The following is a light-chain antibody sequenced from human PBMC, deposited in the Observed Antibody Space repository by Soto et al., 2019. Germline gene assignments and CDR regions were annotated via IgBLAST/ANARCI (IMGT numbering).Light chain of an antibody. V-gene: IGLV2-14*01. CDR1: SSDVGGYDY. Sequence: QSALTQPASVSGSPGQSVTISCTGTSSDVGGYDYVSWYQHHPGKAPKLVIYDVTYRPSGVSDRFSGSKSANTASLTISGLQAEVEADYYCISYTSSSTDGFGTWTKVTVL. J-gene: IGLJ1*01. CDR3: ISYTSSSTDG. CDR2: DVT.